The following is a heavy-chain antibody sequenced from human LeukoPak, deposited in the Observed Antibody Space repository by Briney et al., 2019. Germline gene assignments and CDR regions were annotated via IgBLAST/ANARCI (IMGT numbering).Heavy chain of an antibody. CDR3: ARVGQNYYYYGMDV. Sequence: SETLSLTCTVSGGSISSYYWSWIRQPPGKGLEWIGYIYYSGSTNYNPSLKSRVTISVDTSKNQFSLKLSSVTAADTAVYYCARVGQNYYYYGMDVWGQGTTVTVSS. D-gene: IGHD3-16*01. CDR1: GGSISSYY. CDR2: IYYSGST. J-gene: IGHJ6*02. V-gene: IGHV4-59*01.